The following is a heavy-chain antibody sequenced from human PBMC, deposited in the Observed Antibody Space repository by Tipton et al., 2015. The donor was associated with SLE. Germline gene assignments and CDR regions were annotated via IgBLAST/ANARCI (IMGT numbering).Heavy chain of an antibody. Sequence: TLSLTCTVSAGSISSYYWSWIRQPPGKGLEWIGDIYYSGSTNYNPSLKSRVTISIDTSKNHFSLEVNSVTAADTAVYYCARGDYYYMDVWGKGTTVTVSS. J-gene: IGHJ6*03. CDR3: ARGDYYYMDV. V-gene: IGHV4-59*01. CDR2: IYYSGST. CDR1: AGSISSYY.